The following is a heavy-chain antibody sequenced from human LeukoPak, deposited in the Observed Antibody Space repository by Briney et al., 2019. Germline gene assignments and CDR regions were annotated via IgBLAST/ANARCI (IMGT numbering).Heavy chain of an antibody. V-gene: IGHV3-64*01. J-gene: IGHJ4*02. CDR1: GFSFSDYG. Sequence: GGSLRLSCAASGFSFSDYGMHWVRQAPGKGLEYVSAISSTGTSTYYGNSVKGRFTISRDNSKNTLYLQMGSLTTEDMAVYFCASGGGYCSGATCYQIYYLDYWGQGTLVTVSS. CDR3: ASGGGYCSGATCYQIYYLDY. D-gene: IGHD2-15*01. CDR2: ISSTGTST.